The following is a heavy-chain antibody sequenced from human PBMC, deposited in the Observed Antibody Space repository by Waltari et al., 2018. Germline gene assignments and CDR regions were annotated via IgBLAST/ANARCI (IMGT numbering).Heavy chain of an antibody. CDR3: ARGEEVATMVQSSYYYGMDV. Sequence: QVQLVQSGAGVKKPGSSVKVSCKASGGAVSSYAISWGRQAHGQGLEWVGGIIPIFGTANYEQKFQGRVTITADESTSTAYMELSSLRSEDTAVYYCARGEEVATMVQSSYYYGMDVWGQGTTVTVSS. CDR2: IIPIFGTA. CDR1: GGAVSSYA. J-gene: IGHJ6*02. V-gene: IGHV1-69*13. D-gene: IGHD3-10*01.